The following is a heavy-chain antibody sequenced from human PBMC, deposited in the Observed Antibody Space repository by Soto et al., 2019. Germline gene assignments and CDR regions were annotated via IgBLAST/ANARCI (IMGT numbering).Heavy chain of an antibody. Sequence: GGSLRLSCAASGFTFSSYGMHWVRQAPGKGLEWVAVISYDGSNKYYADSVKGRFTISRDNSKNTLYLQMNSLRAEDTAVYYCAKDHLGITMVRGGLVDYWGQGTLVTVSS. D-gene: IGHD3-10*01. V-gene: IGHV3-30*18. J-gene: IGHJ4*02. CDR3: AKDHLGITMVRGGLVDY. CDR2: ISYDGSNK. CDR1: GFTFSSYG.